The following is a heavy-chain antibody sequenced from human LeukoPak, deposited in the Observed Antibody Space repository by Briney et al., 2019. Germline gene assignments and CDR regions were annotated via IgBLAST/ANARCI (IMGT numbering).Heavy chain of an antibody. CDR1: GFTFTNAW. CDR3: LSEWLFRF. CDR2: IKSKSDGGAI. D-gene: IGHD3-3*01. V-gene: IGHV3-15*01. J-gene: IGHJ4*02. Sequence: GRSLRLSCAASGFTFTNAWMSWVRQAPGKGLEWVGRIKSKSDGGAIEYAAPVKGRFTISRDDSENMFYLQMNSLKTEDTAVYYCLSEWLFRFWGQGTLVTVSS.